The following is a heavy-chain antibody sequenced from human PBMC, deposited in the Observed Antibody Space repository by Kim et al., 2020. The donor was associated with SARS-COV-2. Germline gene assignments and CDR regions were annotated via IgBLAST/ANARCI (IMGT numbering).Heavy chain of an antibody. J-gene: IGHJ4*02. CDR1: GGSISSSSYY. CDR2: IYYSGST. D-gene: IGHD1-26*01. CDR3: ARVWTEWELDFDY. Sequence: SETLSLTCTVSGGSISSSSYYWGWIRQPPGKGLEWIGSIYYSGSTYYNPSLKSRVTISVDTSKNQFSLKLSSVTAADTAVYYCARVWTEWELDFDYWGQGTLVTVSS. V-gene: IGHV4-39*07.